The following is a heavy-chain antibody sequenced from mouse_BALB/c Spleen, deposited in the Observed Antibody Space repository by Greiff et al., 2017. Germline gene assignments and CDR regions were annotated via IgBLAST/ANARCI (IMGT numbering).Heavy chain of an antibody. J-gene: IGHJ1*01. V-gene: IGHV5-6-5*01. CDR2: ISSGGST. CDR1: GFTFSSYA. D-gene: IGHD2-3*01. CDR3: ARGPLDGYYVYFDV. Sequence: DVHLVESGGGLVKPGGSLKLSCAASGFTFSSYAMSWVRQTPEKRLEWVASISSGGSTYYPDSVKGRFTISRDNARNILYLQMSSLRSEDTAMYYCARGPLDGYYVYFDVWGAGTTVTVSS.